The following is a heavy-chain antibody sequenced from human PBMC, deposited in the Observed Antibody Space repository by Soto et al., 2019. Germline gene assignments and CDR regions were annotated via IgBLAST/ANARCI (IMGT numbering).Heavy chain of an antibody. CDR3: AREVSRIAARPYYYYYMDV. D-gene: IGHD6-6*01. CDR2: ISSNGGST. Sequence: GGSLRLSCSASGFTFSSYAMHWVRQAPGKGLEYVSAISSNGGSTYYADSVKGRFTISRDNSKNTLYLQMNSLRAEDTAVYYCAREVSRIAARPYYYYYMDVWGKGTTVTVAS. J-gene: IGHJ6*03. V-gene: IGHV3-64*04. CDR1: GFTFSSYA.